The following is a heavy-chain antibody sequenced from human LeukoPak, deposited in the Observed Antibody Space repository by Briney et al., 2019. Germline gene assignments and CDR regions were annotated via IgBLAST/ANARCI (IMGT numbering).Heavy chain of an antibody. Sequence: GGSLRLSCAASGFTVSSSYMSWVRQAPGKGLEWVSVIYAVGSTYYADSVKARFTISRDNSRNTLYLQMNSLRAEDTAVYYCARDRDDMVRGVMKSFYFDSWGQGTLVTVSS. D-gene: IGHD3-10*01. V-gene: IGHV3-66*01. CDR3: ARDRDDMVRGVMKSFYFDS. CDR1: GFTVSSSY. CDR2: IYAVGST. J-gene: IGHJ4*02.